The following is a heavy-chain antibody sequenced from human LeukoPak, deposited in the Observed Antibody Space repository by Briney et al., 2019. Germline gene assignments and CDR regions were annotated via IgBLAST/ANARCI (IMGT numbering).Heavy chain of an antibody. D-gene: IGHD3-3*01. CDR1: GFTFSSYS. CDR3: ARDFGVVIGVFYYYYMDV. Sequence: PGGSLRLSCAASGFTFSSYSMNWVRQAPGKGLEWVSYISSSSSTIYYADSVKGRFTISRDDAKNSLYLQMNSLRAEDTAVYYCARDFGVVIGVFYYYYMDVWGKGTTVTVSS. J-gene: IGHJ6*03. CDR2: ISSSSSTI. V-gene: IGHV3-48*01.